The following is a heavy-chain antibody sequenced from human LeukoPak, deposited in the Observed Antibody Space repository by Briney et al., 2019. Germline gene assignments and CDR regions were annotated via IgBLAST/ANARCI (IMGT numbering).Heavy chain of an antibody. CDR3: ARDLRDDSSGYYYYYYYMDV. Sequence: ASVKVSCKVSGYTLTELSMHWVRQAPGKGLEWMGGFDPEDGETIYAQKFQGRVTMTRDTSTSTAYMELSSLRSEDTAVYYCARDLRDDSSGYYYYYYYMDVWGKGTTVTISS. J-gene: IGHJ6*03. CDR1: GYTLTELS. V-gene: IGHV1-24*01. CDR2: FDPEDGET. D-gene: IGHD3-22*01.